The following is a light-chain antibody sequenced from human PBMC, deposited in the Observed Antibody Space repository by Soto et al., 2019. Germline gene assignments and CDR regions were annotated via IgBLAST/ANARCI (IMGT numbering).Light chain of an antibody. Sequence: QSALTQPPSSSGSPGRSVTTFCTGSGSDVGGYNYVSWYQQHPGKAPKLMIYEVSKRPSGVPDRFSGSKSGNTASLTVSGLQAEDEADYYCSSYAGSNKVVFGGGTKVTVL. CDR2: EVS. V-gene: IGLV2-8*01. J-gene: IGLJ3*02. CDR3: SSYAGSNKVV. CDR1: GSDVGGYNY.